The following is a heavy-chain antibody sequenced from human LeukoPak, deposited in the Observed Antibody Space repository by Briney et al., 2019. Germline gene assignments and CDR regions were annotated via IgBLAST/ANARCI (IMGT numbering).Heavy chain of an antibody. V-gene: IGHV3-7*01. CDR2: IKPDGSAG. Sequence: GGSLRLSCAASGFTFNTFAMSWVRHVPGRGLDWVANIKPDGSAGYYAASVKGRFTVSRDNAKNSLYLQVNSLRVEDTAVYYCARANNSSWHNWGQGTLVTVSS. J-gene: IGHJ4*02. CDR1: GFTFNTFA. CDR3: ARANNSSWHN. D-gene: IGHD6-13*01.